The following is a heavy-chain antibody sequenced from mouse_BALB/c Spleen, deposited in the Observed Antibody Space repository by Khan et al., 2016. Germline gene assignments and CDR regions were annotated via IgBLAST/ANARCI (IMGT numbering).Heavy chain of an antibody. V-gene: IGHV3-1*02. Sequence: EVQLQESGPDLVKPSQSLSLTCTVTGYSITSGYSWHWIRQFPGNKLEWMGYIHYSGSTNYNPSLKSRISITRDPSKNQFFLQLNSVTTEDTATYDCERWNGYYAMDYWGQGTSVTVSS. CDR2: IHYSGST. CDR3: ERWNGYYAMDY. CDR1: GYSITSGYS. J-gene: IGHJ4*01.